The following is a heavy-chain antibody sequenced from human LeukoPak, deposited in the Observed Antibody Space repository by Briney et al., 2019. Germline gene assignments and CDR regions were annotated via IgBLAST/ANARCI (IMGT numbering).Heavy chain of an antibody. Sequence: QAGGSLRLSCAASGFTFSSYAMSWVRQAPGKGLEWVSAISGSGGSTYYADSVKGRFTISRANSKNTLYLQMNSLRAEDTAVYYCAKAGWLRLRPPAFDYWGQGTLVTVSS. CDR3: AKAGWLRLRPPAFDY. V-gene: IGHV3-23*01. CDR1: GFTFSSYA. D-gene: IGHD5-12*01. CDR2: ISGSGGST. J-gene: IGHJ4*02.